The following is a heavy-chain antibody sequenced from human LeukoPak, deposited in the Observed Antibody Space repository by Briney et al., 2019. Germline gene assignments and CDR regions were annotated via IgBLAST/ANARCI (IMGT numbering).Heavy chain of an antibody. CDR3: ARQPDSSGSPLY. CDR1: GYIFTSYW. Sequence: GESLKISCKGSGYIFTSYWIGWVRQMLGKGLEWMGIIYPGDSDTRYSPSFQGQVTISADKYISTAYLQWSSLKPSDTAMFYCARQPDSSGSPLYWGQGTLVSVSS. J-gene: IGHJ4*02. V-gene: IGHV5-51*01. D-gene: IGHD3-22*01. CDR2: IYPGDSDT.